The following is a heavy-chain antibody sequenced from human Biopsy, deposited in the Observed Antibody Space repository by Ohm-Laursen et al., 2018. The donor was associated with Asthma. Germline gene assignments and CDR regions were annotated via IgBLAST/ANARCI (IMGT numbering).Heavy chain of an antibody. CDR2: ISYGIKT. CDR3: ARRITIFGVVQKDHGMDA. Sequence: GTLSLTCTVSGGSMTPTSHYWDWIRQAPGKGLEWIGYISYGIKTSYNPSLKNRVTISRDTSKNQFSLRLTSVTAADTAVYFCARRITIFGVVQKDHGMDAWGQGTTVIVSS. J-gene: IGHJ6*02. D-gene: IGHD3-3*01. V-gene: IGHV4-39*01. CDR1: GGSMTPTSHY.